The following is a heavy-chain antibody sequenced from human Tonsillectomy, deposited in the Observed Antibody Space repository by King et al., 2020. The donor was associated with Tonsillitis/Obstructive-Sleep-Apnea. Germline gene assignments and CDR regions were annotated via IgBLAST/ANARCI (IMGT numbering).Heavy chain of an antibody. CDR1: GGSVGSASYF. Sequence: MQLQESGPGLVKPSETLSLTCTVSGGSVGSASYFWSWIRQPPGKGLECIGYISYSGGTNYNPSLKSRVTISVDKSKNQFSLNLSSVTAADTAVYYCAKYCSGGSCHPGFDCWGQGTLVTVSS. CDR3: AKYCSGGSCHPGFDC. CDR2: ISYSGGT. J-gene: IGHJ4*02. D-gene: IGHD2-15*01. V-gene: IGHV4-61*01.